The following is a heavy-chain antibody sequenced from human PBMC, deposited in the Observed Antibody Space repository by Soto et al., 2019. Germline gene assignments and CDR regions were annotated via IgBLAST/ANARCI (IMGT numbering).Heavy chain of an antibody. CDR2: IYYSGKT. CDR3: VRLFACNSASCYFDP. J-gene: IGHJ5*02. CDR1: GGSISSGDYY. V-gene: IGHV4-30-4*08. Sequence: SETQSLTCIVSGGSISSGDYYWSWVRQPRGKGLEWIGYIYYSGKTFYSPSVKSRLTISIDTSENQFSLRLTSVTATDTAIYYCVRLFACNSASCYFDPWGQGTLVTVSS. D-gene: IGHD2-15*01.